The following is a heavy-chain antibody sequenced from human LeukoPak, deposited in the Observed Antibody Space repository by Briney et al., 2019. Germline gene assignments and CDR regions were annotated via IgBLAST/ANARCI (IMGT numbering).Heavy chain of an antibody. Sequence: GGSLRLSCAASGLTFSSYWMSWVRQAPGKGLEWVANIKQDGSEKYYVDSVKGRFTISRDNAKNSLYLQMNSLRAEDTAVYYCARVRQNWGGFNAFDIWGQGTMVTVSS. D-gene: IGHD7-27*01. CDR3: ARVRQNWGGFNAFDI. CDR1: GLTFSSYW. CDR2: IKQDGSEK. V-gene: IGHV3-7*01. J-gene: IGHJ3*02.